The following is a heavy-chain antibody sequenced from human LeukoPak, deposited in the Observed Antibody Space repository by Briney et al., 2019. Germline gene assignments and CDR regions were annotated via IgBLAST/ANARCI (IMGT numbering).Heavy chain of an antibody. J-gene: IGHJ4*02. Sequence: GGSLRLSCAASGFTFSSYGMHWVRQAPGKGLEWVAFIRYDGSNKYYADSVKGRFTISRDNSKNTLYLQMNSLRAEDTAVYYCAKDLDASIVGGFDDYWGQGTLVTVSS. CDR2: IRYDGSNK. V-gene: IGHV3-30*02. CDR1: GFTFSSYG. CDR3: AKDLDASIVGGFDDY. D-gene: IGHD1-26*01.